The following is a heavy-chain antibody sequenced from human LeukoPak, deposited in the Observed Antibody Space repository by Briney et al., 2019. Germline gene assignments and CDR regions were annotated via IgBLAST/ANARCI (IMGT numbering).Heavy chain of an antibody. CDR1: GYTFTGYY. D-gene: IGHD2-15*01. CDR2: INPNSGGT. Sequence: ASAKVSCKASGYTFTGYYMHWVRQAPGQWLEWMGWINPNSGGTNYAQKFQGRVTMTSDTSISTAYMELSRLRSDDTAGYYCARGCSGGSCYTNRIIDYWGQGTLVTVSS. CDR3: ARGCSGGSCYTNRIIDY. V-gene: IGHV1-2*02. J-gene: IGHJ4*02.